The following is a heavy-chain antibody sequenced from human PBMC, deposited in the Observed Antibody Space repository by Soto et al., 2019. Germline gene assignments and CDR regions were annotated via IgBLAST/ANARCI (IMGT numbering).Heavy chain of an antibody. CDR3: ATSGSGWYLY. Sequence: QVQLVQSGAEVKKPGASVKVSCKASGYTFTSSDINWVRQATGQGLERMGWMNPNNGNTGYAQEFQGRVTMTRDTSITTAYMELSSLTSDDTAIYYCATSGSGWYLYWGQGTLVTVSS. V-gene: IGHV1-8*01. D-gene: IGHD6-19*01. CDR1: GYTFTSSD. CDR2: MNPNNGNT. J-gene: IGHJ4*02.